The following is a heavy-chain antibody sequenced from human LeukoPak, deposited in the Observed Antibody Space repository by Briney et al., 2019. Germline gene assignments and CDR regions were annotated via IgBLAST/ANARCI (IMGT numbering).Heavy chain of an antibody. CDR1: GFTFSSYT. CDR3: AKDRDVYSAFDS. CDR2: ISGSGFET. V-gene: IGHV3-23*01. D-gene: IGHD3-16*01. J-gene: IGHJ4*02. Sequence: GGPLRLSCAASGFTFSSYTMSWVRQSPGKGLEWVSAISGSGFETFYADSVKGRFTISRDNSNDTLYLQMNSLGADDTAIYYCAKDRDVYSAFDSWGQGTLVTVSS.